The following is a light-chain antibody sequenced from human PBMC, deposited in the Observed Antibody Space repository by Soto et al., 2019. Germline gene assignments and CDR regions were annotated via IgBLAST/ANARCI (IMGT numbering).Light chain of an antibody. V-gene: IGKV1-5*03. Sequence: VGDRVTITCRASQTISSWLAWYQQNPGKAPKLLIYKASTLKSGVPSRFSGSGSGTEFTLTISSLQPDDFATYYCQHYNSYSEAFGQGTKVDI. CDR2: KAS. J-gene: IGKJ1*01. CDR3: QHYNSYSEA. CDR1: QTISSW.